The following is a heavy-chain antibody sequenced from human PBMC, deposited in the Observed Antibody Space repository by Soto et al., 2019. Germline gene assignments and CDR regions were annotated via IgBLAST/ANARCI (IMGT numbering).Heavy chain of an antibody. CDR2: ISSHSGSTI. CDR1: GFTFSNYE. J-gene: IGHJ6*02. V-gene: IGHV3-48*03. Sequence: GGSLRVSCAASGFTFSNYEMSWVRQAPGKGLEWVSYISSHSGSTIHYADSVKGRFTISRDNAENSLYLQMNSLRAEDTAVYYCVRVTTGSYYRSYYYGMDVWGQGTTVTVSS. CDR3: VRVTTGSYYRSYYYGMDV. D-gene: IGHD3-10*01.